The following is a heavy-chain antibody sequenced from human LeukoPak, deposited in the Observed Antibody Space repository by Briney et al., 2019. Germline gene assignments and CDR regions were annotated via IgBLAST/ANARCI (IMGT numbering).Heavy chain of an antibody. CDR3: AKSPRYFDWLPN. V-gene: IGHV3-23*01. D-gene: IGHD3-9*01. CDR1: GFTFSSYS. Sequence: SGGSLRLSCAASGFTFSSYSMNWVRQAPGKGLEWVSAISGSGGSTYYADSVKGRFTISRDNSKNTLYLQMNSLRAEDTAVYYCAKSPRYFDWLPNWGQGTLVTVSS. CDR2: ISGSGGST. J-gene: IGHJ4*02.